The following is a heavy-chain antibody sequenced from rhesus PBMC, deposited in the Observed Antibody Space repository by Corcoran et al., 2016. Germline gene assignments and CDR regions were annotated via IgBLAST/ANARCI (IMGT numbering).Heavy chain of an antibody. J-gene: IGHJ4*01. Sequence: QLQLQESGPGLVKPSETLSVTCAVSGGSISSSYWSWISQAPGKGLEWIGYIYGCGSSTNYNPSLKSRVTLSVDTSKNQLSLKLSSVTAADTAVYYCASGSGSYTYFDYWGQGVLVTVSS. CDR2: IYGCGSST. V-gene: IGHV4-169*02. CDR1: GGSISSSY. D-gene: IGHD3-16*01. CDR3: ASGSGSYTYFDY.